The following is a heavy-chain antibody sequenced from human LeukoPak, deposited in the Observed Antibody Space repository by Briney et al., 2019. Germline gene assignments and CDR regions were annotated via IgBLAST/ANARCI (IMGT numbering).Heavy chain of an antibody. CDR1: GFTFGRYA. Sequence: GGSLRLSCAASGFTFGRYAMHWVRQAPGKGLEWVAAISYDGKNQYYGNSVKDRFIITRDDSKQTLDLQMNSLRPDDTALYYCAKAHYQAGLMAIDYWGQGTLVTVSS. J-gene: IGHJ4*02. CDR2: ISYDGKNQ. D-gene: IGHD2-2*01. V-gene: IGHV3-30*18. CDR3: AKAHYQAGLMAIDY.